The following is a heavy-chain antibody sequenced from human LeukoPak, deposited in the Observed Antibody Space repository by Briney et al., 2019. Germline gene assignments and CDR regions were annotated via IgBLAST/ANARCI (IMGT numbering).Heavy chain of an antibody. CDR1: GFTFSSYA. Sequence: GGSLRLSCAASGFTFSSYAMSWIRQAPGKGLEWVSYISSSGSTIYYADSVKGRFTISRDNAKNSLYLQMNGLRAEDTAVYYCAREVVVAATSYFDYWGQRTLVTVSS. CDR2: ISSSGSTI. CDR3: AREVVVAATSYFDY. V-gene: IGHV3-11*04. D-gene: IGHD2-15*01. J-gene: IGHJ4*02.